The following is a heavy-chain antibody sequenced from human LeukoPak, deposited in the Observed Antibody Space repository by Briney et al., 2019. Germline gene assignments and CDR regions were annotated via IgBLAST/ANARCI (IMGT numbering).Heavy chain of an antibody. CDR2: INHSGST. D-gene: IGHD6-13*01. Sequence: SETLSLTCAVYGGSFSGYYWSWIRQPPGKGLEWIGEINHSGSTNSNPSLTSRVTISIDTSKNQFSLNLSSVTAADTAVYYCTRDPAYSSSWYDDFWGQGTLVTVSS. V-gene: IGHV4-34*01. J-gene: IGHJ4*02. CDR3: TRDPAYSSSWYDDF. CDR1: GGSFSGYY.